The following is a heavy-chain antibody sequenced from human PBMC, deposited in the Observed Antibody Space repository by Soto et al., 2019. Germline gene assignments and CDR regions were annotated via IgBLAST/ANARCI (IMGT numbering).Heavy chain of an antibody. Sequence: QVQLQQWGAGLLKPSETLSLTCAVYGGSFSGYYWSWIRQPPGKGLEWIGEINHSGSTNYNPSLKSRVTISVDTSKNQFSLKLSSVTAADTAVYYCARHRLRGDAFDIWGQGTMVTVSS. CDR2: INHSGST. D-gene: IGHD5-12*01. CDR3: ARHRLRGDAFDI. J-gene: IGHJ3*02. V-gene: IGHV4-34*01. CDR1: GGSFSGYY.